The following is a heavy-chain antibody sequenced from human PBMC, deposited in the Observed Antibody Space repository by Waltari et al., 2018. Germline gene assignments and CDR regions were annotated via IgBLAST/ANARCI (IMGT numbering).Heavy chain of an antibody. J-gene: IGHJ4*02. CDR3: ARDGAGDIDLDN. D-gene: IGHD6-13*01. CDR1: GFTFNIYW. CDR2: INGDGSGT. Sequence: EVQLVESGGGLIQPGGSLRLSCAASGFTFNIYWMHWFRQVPGKGLVWVSRINGDGSGTMYADSVKGRFTISRDNAKNTFYLQMNSLRVEDTAVYYCARDGAGDIDLDNWGQGTLVTVSS. V-gene: IGHV3-74*03.